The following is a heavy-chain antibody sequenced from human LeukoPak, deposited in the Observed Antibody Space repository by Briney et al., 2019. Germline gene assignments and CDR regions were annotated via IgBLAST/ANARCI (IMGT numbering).Heavy chain of an antibody. V-gene: IGHV4-39*07. Sequence: KTSETLSLTCIVSGGSISSSSYYWGWIRQPPGKGLEWIGSIYYRGSTYYNPSLKSRVTISIDTSKNHFSLKLNSVTAADTAVYYCARESSGLVSGESRDAFDIWGQGTMVIVSS. CDR2: IYYRGST. D-gene: IGHD2-21*02. CDR3: ARESSGLVSGESRDAFDI. CDR1: GGSISSSSYY. J-gene: IGHJ3*02.